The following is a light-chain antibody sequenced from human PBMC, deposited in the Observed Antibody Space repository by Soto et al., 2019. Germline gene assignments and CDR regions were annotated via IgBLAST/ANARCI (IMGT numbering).Light chain of an antibody. V-gene: IGKV1-5*01. Sequence: DIQMTQSPSTVSASMGDRVTITCRASQTITNRLAWYQRKPGKAPKVLIYDASNLESGVPSRFSGSGSGTEFILTISSLQPDDFATYYCQHYGGLWTFGQGTKVEVK. J-gene: IGKJ1*01. CDR2: DAS. CDR1: QTITNR. CDR3: QHYGGLWT.